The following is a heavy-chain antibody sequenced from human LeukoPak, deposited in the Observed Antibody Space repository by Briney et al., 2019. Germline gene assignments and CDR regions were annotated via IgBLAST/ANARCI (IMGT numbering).Heavy chain of an antibody. D-gene: IGHD3-3*01. J-gene: IGHJ5*02. V-gene: IGHV4-39*07. CDR1: GGSVSSSSYY. CDR2: IYYSRST. CDR3: ARDRHYDENWFDP. Sequence: SETLSLTCTVSGGSVSSSSYYWGWIRQPPGKGLEWIGSIYYSRSTYYNPSLKSRVTISVDTSKNQFSLKLSSVTAADTAVYYCARDRHYDENWFDPWGQGTLVTVSS.